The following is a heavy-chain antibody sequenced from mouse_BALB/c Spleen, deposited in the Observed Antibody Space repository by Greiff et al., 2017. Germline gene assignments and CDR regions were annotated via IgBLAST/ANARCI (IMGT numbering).Heavy chain of an antibody. J-gene: IGHJ3*01. CDR3: AREGGYGNYDWFAY. CDR1: GFTFSSFG. V-gene: IGHV5-17*02. D-gene: IGHD2-10*02. Sequence: EVKLVESGGGLVQPGGSRKLSCAASGFTFSSFGMHWVRQAPEKGLEWVAYISSGSSTIYYADTVKGRFTISRDNPKNTLFLQMTSLRSEDTAMYYCAREGGYGNYDWFAYWGQGTLVTVSA. CDR2: ISSGSSTI.